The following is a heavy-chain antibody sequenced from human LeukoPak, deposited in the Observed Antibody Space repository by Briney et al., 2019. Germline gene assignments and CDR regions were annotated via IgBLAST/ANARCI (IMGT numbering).Heavy chain of an antibody. CDR2: IIPILGIA. D-gene: IGHD6-19*01. J-gene: IGHJ3*02. CDR3: ARRVAVARRDAFDI. Sequence: SVKVSCKASGGTFSSYAISWVRQAPGQGLEWMGRIIPILGIANYAQKFQGRVTITADKSTSTAYMELRSLRSDDTAVYYCARRVAVARRDAFDIWGQGTMVTVSS. V-gene: IGHV1-69*04. CDR1: GGTFSSYA.